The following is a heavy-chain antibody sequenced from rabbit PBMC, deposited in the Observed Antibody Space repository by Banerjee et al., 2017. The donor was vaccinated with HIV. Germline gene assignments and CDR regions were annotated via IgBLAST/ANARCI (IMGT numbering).Heavy chain of an antibody. V-gene: IGHV1S7*01. CDR3: ARVAGVGWWSL. CDR1: GFDFNSYY. CDR2: IDPVFGST. D-gene: IGHD4-1*01. J-gene: IGHJ4*01. Sequence: QLVESGGGLVQPGGSLKLSCKTSGFDFNSYYMNWLRQAPGKGLEWIGYIDPVFGSTYYASWVNGRFTISSHNAQNTPYLQLNSLTAADTATYFCARVAGVGWWSLWGPGTLVTVS.